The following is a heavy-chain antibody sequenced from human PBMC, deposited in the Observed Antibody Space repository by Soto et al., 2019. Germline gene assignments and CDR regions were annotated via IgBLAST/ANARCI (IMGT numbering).Heavy chain of an antibody. CDR2: ISAYNGNT. J-gene: IGHJ3*02. V-gene: IGHV1-18*01. CDR3: ARFKDADYEPPDAFDI. Sequence: QVQLVQSGAEVKKPGASVKVSCKASGYTFTSYGISWVRRAPGQGLEWMGWISAYNGNTNYAQKLQGRVTMTTDTSTSTAYMELRSLRSDDTDVYYCARFKDADYEPPDAFDIWGQGTMVTVA. CDR1: GYTFTSYG. D-gene: IGHD4-17*01.